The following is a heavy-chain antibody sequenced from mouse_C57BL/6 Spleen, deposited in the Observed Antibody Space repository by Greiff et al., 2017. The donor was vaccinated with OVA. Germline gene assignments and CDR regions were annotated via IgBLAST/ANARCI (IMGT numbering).Heavy chain of an antibody. CDR3: ARGDGYSFAY. CDR1: GFTFSSYA. J-gene: IGHJ3*01. D-gene: IGHD2-3*01. V-gene: IGHV5-4*03. Sequence: EVMLVESGGGLVKPGGSLKLSCAASGFTFSSYAMSWVRQTPEKRLEWVATISDGGSYTYYPDNVKGRFTISRHNAKNNLYLQMSHLKSEDTAMYYCARGDGYSFAYWGQGTLVTVSA. CDR2: ISDGGSYT.